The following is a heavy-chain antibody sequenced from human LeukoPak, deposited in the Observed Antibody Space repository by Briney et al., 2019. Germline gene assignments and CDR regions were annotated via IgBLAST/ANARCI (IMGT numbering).Heavy chain of an antibody. J-gene: IGHJ4*02. D-gene: IGHD3-3*01. V-gene: IGHV1-2*02. Sequence: ASVKVSCKASGYTFTGYYMHWVRQAPGQGLEWMGWINPNSGGTNYAQKFQGRVTMTRDTSISTAYMELSRLRSDDTAVYYCARGFDPWGQGVGGYFDYWGQGTLVTVSS. CDR2: INPNSGGT. CDR3: ARGFDPWGQGVGGYFDY. CDR1: GYTFTGYY.